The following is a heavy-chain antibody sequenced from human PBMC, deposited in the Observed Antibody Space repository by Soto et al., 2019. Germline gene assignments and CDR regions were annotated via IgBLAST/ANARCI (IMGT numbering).Heavy chain of an antibody. CDR1: GFTFSSYS. CDR3: AREGTRGGFLNWFDP. V-gene: IGHV3-48*02. D-gene: IGHD3-10*01. J-gene: IGHJ5*02. CDR2: ISSSSSTI. Sequence: EVQLVESGGGLVQPGGSLRLPCAASGFTFSSYSMNWVRQAPGKGLEWVSYISSSSSTIYYADSVKGRFTISRDNAKNSLYLQMNSLRDEDTAVYYCAREGTRGGFLNWFDPWGQGTLVTVSS.